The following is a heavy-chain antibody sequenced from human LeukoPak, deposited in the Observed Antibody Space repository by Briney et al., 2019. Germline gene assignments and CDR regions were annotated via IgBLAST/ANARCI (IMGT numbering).Heavy chain of an antibody. J-gene: IGHJ6*04. Sequence: SETLSLTCAVSGGSISSGGYSWSWIRQPPGKGLEWIGYIYHNGSTYYNPSLKSRVTISVDRSKNQFSLKLSSVTAADTAVYYCARGKGGVRGVIHYYYYYGMGVWGKGTTVTVSS. CDR1: GGSISSGGYS. D-gene: IGHD3-10*01. CDR3: ARGKGGVRGVIHYYYYYGMGV. CDR2: IYHNGST. V-gene: IGHV4-30-2*01.